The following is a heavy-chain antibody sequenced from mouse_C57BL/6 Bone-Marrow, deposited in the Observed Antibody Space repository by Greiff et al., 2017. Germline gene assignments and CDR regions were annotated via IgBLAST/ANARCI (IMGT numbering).Heavy chain of an antibody. D-gene: IGHD1-1*01. CDR3: ARDYGSSYWYFDV. V-gene: IGHV1-85*01. J-gene: IGHJ1*03. CDR1: GYTFTSYD. Sequence: QVQLQQSGPELVKPGASVKLSCKASGYTFTSYDINWVKQRPGQGLEWIGWIYPRDGSTKYNEKFKGKATLTVDTSSSTASMELHSLTSEDSAVYFGARDYGSSYWYFDVWGTGTTVTVSA. CDR2: IYPRDGST.